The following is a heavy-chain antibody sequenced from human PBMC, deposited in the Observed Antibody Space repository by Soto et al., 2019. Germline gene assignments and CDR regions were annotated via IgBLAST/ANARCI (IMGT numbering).Heavy chain of an antibody. CDR1: GYTFTSYD. CDR2: INPSGGST. D-gene: IGHD2-15*01. Sequence: GASVEVSCKASGYTFTSYDMHWVRQAPGQGLEWMGIINPSGGSTSYAQKFQGRVTMTRDTSTSTVYMELSSLRSEDTAVYYCARERVGCSGGSCYSIFGYWGQGTLVTVSS. J-gene: IGHJ4*02. V-gene: IGHV1-46*01. CDR3: ARERVGCSGGSCYSIFGY.